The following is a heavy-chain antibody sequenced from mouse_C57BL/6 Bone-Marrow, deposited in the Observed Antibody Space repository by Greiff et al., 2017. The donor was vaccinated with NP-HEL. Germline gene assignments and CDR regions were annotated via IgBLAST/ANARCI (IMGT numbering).Heavy chain of an antibody. CDR1: GYTFTSYG. Sequence: QVQLKESGAELARPGASVKLSCKASGYTFTSYGISWVKQRTGQGLEWIGEIYPRSGNTYYNEKFKGKATLTADKSSSTAYMELRSLTSEDSAVYFCARSGTTVLAPYWYFDVWGTGTTVTVSS. CDR3: ARSGTTVLAPYWYFDV. J-gene: IGHJ1*03. D-gene: IGHD1-1*01. V-gene: IGHV1-81*01. CDR2: IYPRSGNT.